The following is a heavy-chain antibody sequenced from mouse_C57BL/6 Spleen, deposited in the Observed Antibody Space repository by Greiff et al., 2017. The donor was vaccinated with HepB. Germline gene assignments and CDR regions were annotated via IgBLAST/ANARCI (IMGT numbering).Heavy chain of an antibody. CDR1: GFSLTSYA. CDR2: IWTGGGT. V-gene: IGHV2-9-1*01. Sequence: VQVVESGPGLVAPSQSLSITCTVSGFSLTSYAISWVRQPPGKGLEWLGVIWTGGGTNYNSALKSRLSISKDNSKSQVFLKMNSLQTDDTARYYCARNSYDPYYAMDYWGQGTSVTVSS. J-gene: IGHJ4*01. D-gene: IGHD2-3*01. CDR3: ARNSYDPYYAMDY.